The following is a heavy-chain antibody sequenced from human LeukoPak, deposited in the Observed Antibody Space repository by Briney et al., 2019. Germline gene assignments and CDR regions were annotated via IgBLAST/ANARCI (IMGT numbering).Heavy chain of an antibody. V-gene: IGHV1-69*04. J-gene: IGHJ5*02. CDR1: GGTFSNDA. Sequence: SVKVSCKASGGTFSNDAISWVRQAPGQGLEWMGRIIPNLGMALYAQKFKGRVTITADKSPSTAYMELSSLASEDTAVYFCARDLVCTMNCKDTWGQGTLVTVSS. D-gene: IGHD3/OR15-3a*01. CDR2: IIPNLGMA. CDR3: ARDLVCTMNCKDT.